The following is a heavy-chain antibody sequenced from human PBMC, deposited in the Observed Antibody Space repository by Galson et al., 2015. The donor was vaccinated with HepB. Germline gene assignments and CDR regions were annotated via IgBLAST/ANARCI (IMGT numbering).Heavy chain of an antibody. CDR2: IYYSGST. V-gene: IGHV4-59*01. CDR1: GGSISSYY. CDR3: AREGYCSGGSCYSGARFDP. Sequence: SETLSLTCTVSGGSISSYYWSWIRQPPGKGLEWIGYIYYSGSTNYNPSLKSRVTISVDTSKNQFSLKLSSVTAADTAVYYCAREGYCSGGSCYSGARFDPWGQGTLVTVSS. D-gene: IGHD2-15*01. J-gene: IGHJ5*02.